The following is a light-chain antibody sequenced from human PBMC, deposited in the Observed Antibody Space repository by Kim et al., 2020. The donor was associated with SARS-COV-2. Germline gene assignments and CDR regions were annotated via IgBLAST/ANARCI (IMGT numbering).Light chain of an antibody. V-gene: IGLV3-1*01. J-gene: IGLJ2*01. CDR2: QDK. Sequence: SYELTQPPSVSVSPGQTASITCSGDKLGEKYTCWYQQKAGQSPVLVIFQDKKRPSGIPERFSGSNSGNTATLTISGTQPMDEADYYCQAWDTNTDVVCGGGTQLTVL. CDR1: KLGEKY. CDR3: QAWDTNTDVV.